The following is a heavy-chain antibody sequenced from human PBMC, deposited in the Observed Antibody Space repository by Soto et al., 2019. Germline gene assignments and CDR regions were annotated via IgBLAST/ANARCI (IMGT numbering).Heavy chain of an antibody. J-gene: IGHJ5*02. CDR2: ISSSSSTI. CDR3: ARVGDIPAANNWFDP. V-gene: IGHV3-48*01. D-gene: IGHD2-2*01. Sequence: EVQLVESGGGLVQPGGSLRLSCAASGFTFSSYSMNWVRQAPGKGLEWVSYISSSSSTIYYADSVKGRFTISRDNAKNSLYLQMNSLRAEDTAVYYCARVGDIPAANNWFDPWGQGTLVTVSS. CDR1: GFTFSSYS.